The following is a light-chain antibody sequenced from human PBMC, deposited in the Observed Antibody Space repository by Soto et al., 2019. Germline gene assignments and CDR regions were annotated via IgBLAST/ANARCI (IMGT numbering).Light chain of an antibody. CDR1: QSVLYSSNNKNY. CDR2: WAP. Sequence: DIVMTQSPDSRAVSLGERATINCKSSQSVLYSSNNKNYLAWYQQKPGQPPKLLIYWAPTRESGVPDRFSGSGSGTDFTLTISSLQAEDVAVYYCQQYYSTPITFGQGTRLEIK. J-gene: IGKJ5*01. V-gene: IGKV4-1*01. CDR3: QQYYSTPIT.